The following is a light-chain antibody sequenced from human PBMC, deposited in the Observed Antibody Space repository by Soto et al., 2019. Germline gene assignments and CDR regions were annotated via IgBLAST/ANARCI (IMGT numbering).Light chain of an antibody. J-gene: IGKJ4*01. V-gene: IGKV3-15*01. Sequence: EIVMTQSPATLSVSPGERATLSCRASQSVSSSLAWYQQKPGQAPRLLIYGASTRATGIPARFSGSGSGTEFTLTISSLQSEDFAVYHCQQYNNWPPELTFGGGTKVEIK. CDR3: QQYNNWPPELT. CDR2: GAS. CDR1: QSVSSS.